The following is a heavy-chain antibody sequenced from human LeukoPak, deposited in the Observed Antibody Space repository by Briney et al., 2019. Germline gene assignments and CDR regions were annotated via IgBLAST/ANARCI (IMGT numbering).Heavy chain of an antibody. V-gene: IGHV1-2*02. D-gene: IGHD5-18*01. CDR3: ARDRSPAPGRSYGRGHFDY. Sequence: ASVKVSCKASGYTFNGYYKHWVRQAPGQGLEWMGWINPNSGDTNYAQKFQGRVTMTRDTSINTAYMELSRLRSDDTAVYYCARDRSPAPGRSYGRGHFDYWGQGTLVTVSS. CDR2: INPNSGDT. CDR1: GYTFNGYY. J-gene: IGHJ4*02.